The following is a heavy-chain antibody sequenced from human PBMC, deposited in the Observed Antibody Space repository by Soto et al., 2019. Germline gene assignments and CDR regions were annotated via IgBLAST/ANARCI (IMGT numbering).Heavy chain of an antibody. J-gene: IGHJ4*02. CDR3: ARDRTTMVRGDRAFDY. CDR1: GYTFTSYY. Sequence: GASVKVSCKASGYTFTSYYMHWVRQAPGQGLEWMGIINPSGGSTSYAQKFQGRVTMTRDTSTSTVYMELSSLRSEDTAVYYCARDRTTMVRGDRAFDYWGQGTLVTVSS. D-gene: IGHD3-10*01. CDR2: INPSGGST. V-gene: IGHV1-46*01.